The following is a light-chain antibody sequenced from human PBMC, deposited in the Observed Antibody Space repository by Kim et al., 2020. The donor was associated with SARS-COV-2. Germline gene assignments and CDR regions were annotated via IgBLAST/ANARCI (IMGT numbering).Light chain of an antibody. CDR1: QGIASW. CDR3: QQSNNFPIT. V-gene: IGKV1-12*01. J-gene: IGKJ5*01. Sequence: DVQMTQSPSSVSASVGDTVTITCRASQGIASWLAWYQQKPGKAPNLLIYAASALQSGVPSRFSGSGSGREFTLTIRSLQPEDVATYFCQQSNNFPITFGQGTRLEIK. CDR2: AAS.